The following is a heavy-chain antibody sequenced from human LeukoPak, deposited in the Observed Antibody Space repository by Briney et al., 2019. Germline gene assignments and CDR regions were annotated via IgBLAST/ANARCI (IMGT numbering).Heavy chain of an antibody. CDR1: GYTFTGYY. CDR2: INPNSGGT. V-gene: IGHV1-2*04. CDR3: AKRWTGYYDSSGYDNRSF. D-gene: IGHD3-22*01. Sequence: ASVKVSCKASGYTFTGYYMHWVRQAPGQGLEWMGWINPNSGGTNYAQKFQGWVTMTRDTSISTAYMELSRLRSDDTAVYYCAKRWTGYYDSSGYDNRSFWGQGTLVTVSS. J-gene: IGHJ4*02.